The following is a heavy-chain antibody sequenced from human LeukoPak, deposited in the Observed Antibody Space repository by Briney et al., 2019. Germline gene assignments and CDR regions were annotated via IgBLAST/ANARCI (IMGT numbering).Heavy chain of an antibody. D-gene: IGHD2-8*02. CDR1: GGSITGYY. CDR3: ARGTDMTPLTGHYSFVY. Sequence: PSETLSLTCTVSGGSITGYYWTWIRQTAGKGLEWIGRVSDTGRAYYNPSLERRVTISLDTSNNRFSLKVTSVTAADTAVYYCARGTDMTPLTGHYSFVYWGQGTLVSVSS. CDR2: VSDTGRA. V-gene: IGHV4-4*07. J-gene: IGHJ4*02.